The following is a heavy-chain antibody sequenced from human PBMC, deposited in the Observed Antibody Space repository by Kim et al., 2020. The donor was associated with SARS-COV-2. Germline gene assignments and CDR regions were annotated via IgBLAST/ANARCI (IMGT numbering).Heavy chain of an antibody. Sequence: SETLSLTCTVSGGSISSSSYYWGWIRQPPGKGLEWIGSIYYSGSTYYNPSLKSRVTISVDTSKNQFSLKLSSVTAADTAVYYCARLHLRGYYYYYGMDVWGQGTTVTVSS. J-gene: IGHJ6*02. CDR3: ARLHLRGYYYYYGMDV. CDR2: IYYSGST. CDR1: GGSISSSSYY. V-gene: IGHV4-39*01.